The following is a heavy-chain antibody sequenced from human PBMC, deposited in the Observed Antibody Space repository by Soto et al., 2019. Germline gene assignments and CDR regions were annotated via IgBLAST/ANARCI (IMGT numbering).Heavy chain of an antibody. CDR2: IGRDI. Sequence: EVQLVESGGGLAQPGGSLRLSCAASGFIFSSFTMNWVRQAPGKGLEWISYIGRDIYYADSVKGRFTTSRDMAKNSLYLQLNSLRAEDSAVYYCVRDWSFACDNWGQGTLVTFSS. CDR1: GFIFSSFT. V-gene: IGHV3-48*01. CDR3: VRDWSFACDN. J-gene: IGHJ4*02.